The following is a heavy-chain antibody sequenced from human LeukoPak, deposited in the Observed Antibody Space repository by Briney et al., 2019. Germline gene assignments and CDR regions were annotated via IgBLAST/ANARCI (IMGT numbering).Heavy chain of an antibody. CDR1: GFTFSSYA. V-gene: IGHV3-30*04. D-gene: IGHD3-10*01. Sequence: PGRSLGLSCAASGFTFSSYAMHWVRQAPGKGLEWVAVISYDGSNKYYADSVKGRFTISRDNSKNTLYLQMNSLRAEDTAVYYCARELSVRGVIRYYGMDVWGKGTTVTVSS. CDR3: ARELSVRGVIRYYGMDV. CDR2: ISYDGSNK. J-gene: IGHJ6*04.